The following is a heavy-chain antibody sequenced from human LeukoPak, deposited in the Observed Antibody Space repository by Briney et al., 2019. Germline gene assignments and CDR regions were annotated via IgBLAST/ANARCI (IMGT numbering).Heavy chain of an antibody. CDR2: INSEGSRT. CDR3: ARSGRGGAFDI. J-gene: IGHJ3*02. CDR1: GFTFSSYG. Sequence: GGSLRLSCAASGFTFSSYGMHWVRQAPGKGLVWVSRINSEGSRTTYADSVRGRFTISGDNAKNTLYLQMNSLRADDTAVYYCARSGRGGAFDIWGQGTMVTVSS. D-gene: IGHD1-26*01. V-gene: IGHV3-74*01.